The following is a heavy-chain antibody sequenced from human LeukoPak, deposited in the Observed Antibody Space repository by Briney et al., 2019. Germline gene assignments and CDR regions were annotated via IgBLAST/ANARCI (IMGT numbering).Heavy chain of an antibody. CDR1: GGSFSGYY. CDR2: INHSGST. CDR3: ARGRRTITMIAGGLDY. D-gene: IGHD3-22*01. V-gene: IGHV4-34*01. Sequence: SETLSLTCAVYGGSFSGYYWSWIRQPPGKGLEWIREINHSGSTNYNPSLKSRVTISVDTSKNQLSLKLSSVTAADTAVYYCARGRRTITMIAGGLDYWGQGTLVTVSS. J-gene: IGHJ4*02.